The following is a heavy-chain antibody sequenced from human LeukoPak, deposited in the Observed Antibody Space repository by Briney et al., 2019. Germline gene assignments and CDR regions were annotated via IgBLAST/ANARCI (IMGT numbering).Heavy chain of an antibody. D-gene: IGHD3-10*01. CDR2: ISWNSGSI. CDR3: AKDIWDTMVRGVIFQH. J-gene: IGHJ1*01. Sequence: PGGSLRLSCAASGFTFSSLAMTWVRQAPEKGLEWVSGISWNSGSIGYADSVKGRFTISRDNAKNSLYLQMNSLRAEDTALYYCAKDIWDTMVRGVIFQHWGQGTLVTVSS. CDR1: GFTFSSLA. V-gene: IGHV3-9*01.